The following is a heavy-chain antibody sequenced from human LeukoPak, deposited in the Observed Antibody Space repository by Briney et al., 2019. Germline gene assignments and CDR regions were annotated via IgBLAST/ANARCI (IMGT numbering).Heavy chain of an antibody. V-gene: IGHV4-34*01. CDR1: GGSFSGYY. D-gene: IGHD6-13*01. CDR3: ARGSGSSLDC. Sequence: SETLSLTCAVYGGSFSGYYWSWIRQPPGKGLEWIGEINHSGSTNYNPSLKSRVTISVDTSKNQFSLKLSSVTAADTAVYYCARGSGSSLDCWGQGTLVTVSS. J-gene: IGHJ4*02. CDR2: INHSGST.